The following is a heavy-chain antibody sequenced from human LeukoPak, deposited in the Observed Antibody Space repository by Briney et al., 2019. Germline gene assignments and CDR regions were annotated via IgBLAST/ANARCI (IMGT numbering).Heavy chain of an antibody. CDR3: AKNIGGFDY. CDR2: ISSSSYI. V-gene: IGHV3-21*04. Sequence: GGSLRLSCAASGFKFSSYSMKWVRRAPGKGLEWVSFISSSSYIYYADSLKGRFTISRDNSKNTLYLQMNSLRAEDTAVYYCAKNIGGFDYWGQGTLVTVSS. J-gene: IGHJ4*02. D-gene: IGHD4-23*01. CDR1: GFKFSSYS.